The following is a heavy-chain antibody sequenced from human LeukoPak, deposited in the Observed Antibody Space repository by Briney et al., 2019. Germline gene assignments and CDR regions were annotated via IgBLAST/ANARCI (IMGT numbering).Heavy chain of an antibody. CDR1: GYTFTSYG. CDR3: TRAPAWSGSFYCFDY. J-gene: IGHJ4*02. Sequence: ASVKVSCKASGYTFTSYGISWVRQATGQGLEWMGWMNPNSGNTGYAQKFQGRVTMTRNTSINTAYMELSSLRSEDTAVYYCTRAPAWSGSFYCFDYWGQGSLVTVSS. D-gene: IGHD1-26*01. CDR2: MNPNSGNT. V-gene: IGHV1-8*02.